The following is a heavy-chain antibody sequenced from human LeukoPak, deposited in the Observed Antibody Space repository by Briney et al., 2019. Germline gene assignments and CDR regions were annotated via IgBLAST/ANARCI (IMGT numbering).Heavy chain of an antibody. Sequence: ASVTVSFTASGYTFTSNYIHWVRQAPGQGLEWMGMIYPRDGSTSYSQKFQGRVTVTRDTSTSTVHMELSGLRSEDTAVYYCARGQEGFDYWGQGTLVTVSS. CDR2: IYPRDGST. CDR3: ARGQEGFDY. CDR1: GYTFTSNY. J-gene: IGHJ4*02. V-gene: IGHV1-46*01.